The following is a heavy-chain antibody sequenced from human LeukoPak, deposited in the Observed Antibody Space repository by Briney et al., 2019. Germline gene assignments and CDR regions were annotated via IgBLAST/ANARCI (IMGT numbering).Heavy chain of an antibody. D-gene: IGHD3-9*01. CDR1: GGSISSSSYY. J-gene: IGHJ4*02. Sequence: PSETLSLTCTVSGGSISSSSYYWGWIRQPPGKGLEWIGSIYYNGSTYYNPSLKSRVTISVDTSKNQSSLKLSSVTAADTAVYYCAREGAGRSYYDILTGYYRGIDYWGQGTLVTVSS. V-gene: IGHV4-39*07. CDR2: IYYNGST. CDR3: AREGAGRSYYDILTGYYRGIDY.